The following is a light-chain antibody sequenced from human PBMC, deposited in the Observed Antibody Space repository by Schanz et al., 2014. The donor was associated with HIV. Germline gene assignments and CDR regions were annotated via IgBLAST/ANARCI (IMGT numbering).Light chain of an antibody. CDR2: ANH. J-gene: IGLJ2*01. Sequence: QSVLTQPPSVSAAPGQTVTISCTGSSSNIGADYDVHWYQLLPGTAPKLLIYANHERPSEIPDRFSASRTGTSATLAIIGLQSGDEADYYCATWDTFLNGVVFGGGTKLTVL. CDR3: ATWDTFLNGVV. V-gene: IGLV1-51*01. CDR1: SSNIGADYD.